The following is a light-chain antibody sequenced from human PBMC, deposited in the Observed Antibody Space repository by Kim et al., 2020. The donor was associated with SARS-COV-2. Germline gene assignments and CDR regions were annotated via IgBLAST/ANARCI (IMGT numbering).Light chain of an antibody. V-gene: IGKV4-1*01. CDR1: QTVLYNSNNKNF. CDR3: QQYYSTPPS. CDR2: WAS. J-gene: IGKJ2*03. Sequence: RAPLNCKSSQTVLYNSNNKNFLAWYQQKPGQAPKLLIYWASIRESGVSDRFSGSGSETDFTLTISSLQAEDVAVYYCQQYYSTPPSFGQGTKLE.